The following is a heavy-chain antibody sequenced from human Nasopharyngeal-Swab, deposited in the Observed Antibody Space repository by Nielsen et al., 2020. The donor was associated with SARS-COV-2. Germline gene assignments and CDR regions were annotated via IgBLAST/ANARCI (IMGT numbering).Heavy chain of an antibody. CDR2: VNAGNGNT. J-gene: IGHJ3*02. V-gene: IGHV1-3*01. Sequence: ASVKVSCKASGYTFTSYAMHWVRQAPGQRLEWMGWVNAGNGNTQYSQKFQGRVTITRDTSASTAYMELSSLRSEDTAVYYCARDLTAMVPSDAFDIWGQGTMVTVSS. D-gene: IGHD5-18*01. CDR1: GYTFTSYA. CDR3: ARDLTAMVPSDAFDI.